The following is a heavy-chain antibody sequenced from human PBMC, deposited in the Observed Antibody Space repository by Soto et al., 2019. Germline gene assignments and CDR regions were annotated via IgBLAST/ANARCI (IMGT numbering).Heavy chain of an antibody. J-gene: IGHJ6*04. CDR3: ARVGTVTGDYYYGMDV. D-gene: IGHD4-17*01. CDR1: GGSISSGGYY. CDR2: IYYSGST. V-gene: IGHV4-31*03. Sequence: PSETLSLTCTVSGGSISSGGYYWSWIRQHPGKGLEWIGYIYYSGSTYYNPSLKSRVTISVDTSKNQFSLKLSSVTAADTAVYYCARVGTVTGDYYYGMDVWGKGPTVTVSS.